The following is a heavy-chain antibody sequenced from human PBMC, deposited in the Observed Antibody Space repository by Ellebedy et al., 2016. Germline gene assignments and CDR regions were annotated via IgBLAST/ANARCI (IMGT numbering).Heavy chain of an antibody. D-gene: IGHD2-8*01. CDR3: AKGVDFDY. V-gene: IGHV4-34*01. CDR2: INHSGST. Sequence: GSLRLSXTVSGGSISGYYWSWIRQPPGKGLEWIGEINHSGSTNYNPSLKSRVTISVDTSKNQFSLKLSSVTAADTAVYYCAKGVDFDYWGQGTLVTVSS. J-gene: IGHJ4*02. CDR1: GGSISGYY.